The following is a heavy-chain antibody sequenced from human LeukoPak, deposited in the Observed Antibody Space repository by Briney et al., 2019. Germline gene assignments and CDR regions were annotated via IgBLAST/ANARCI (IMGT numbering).Heavy chain of an antibody. V-gene: IGHV4-59*01. D-gene: IGHD5-18*01. CDR2: IYYSGST. J-gene: IGHJ3*02. CDR1: GGSISSYY. Sequence: SETLSLTCTVSGGSISSYYWSWIRQPPGKGLEWLGYIYYSGSTNYNPSLKSRVTISVDTSKNQFSLKLSSVTAADTAVYYCARVDTASDAFDIWGQGTMVTVSS. CDR3: ARVDTASDAFDI.